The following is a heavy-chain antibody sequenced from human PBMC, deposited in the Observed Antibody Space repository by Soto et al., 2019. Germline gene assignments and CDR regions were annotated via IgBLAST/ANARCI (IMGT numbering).Heavy chain of an antibody. V-gene: IGHV4-59*01. D-gene: IGHD5-18*01. CDR3: ARVSVYSYAYFFDY. J-gene: IGHJ4*02. CDR1: GGSISSYY. Sequence: PSETLSLTCTVSGGSISSYYWSWIRQPPGKGLEWIGYIYYSGSTNYNPSLKSRVTISVDTSKNQFSLKLSSVTAADTAVYYCARVSVYSYAYFFDYWGQGTLVTVSS. CDR2: IYYSGST.